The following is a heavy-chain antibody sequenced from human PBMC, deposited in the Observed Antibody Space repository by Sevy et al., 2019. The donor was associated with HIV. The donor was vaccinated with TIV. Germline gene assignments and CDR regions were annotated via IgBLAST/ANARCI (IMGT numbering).Heavy chain of an antibody. CDR2: IKQDGSEK. J-gene: IGHJ6*02. Sequence: GGSLRLSCAASGFTFSSYWMSWVRQAPGKGLEWVANIKQDGSEKYYVDSVKGRFTISRDNAKNSLYLQMNSLRAEDTAGYYCARVKGTHYYYGMDVWGQGTTVTVSS. CDR1: GFTFSSYW. V-gene: IGHV3-7*03. D-gene: IGHD1-7*01. CDR3: ARVKGTHYYYGMDV.